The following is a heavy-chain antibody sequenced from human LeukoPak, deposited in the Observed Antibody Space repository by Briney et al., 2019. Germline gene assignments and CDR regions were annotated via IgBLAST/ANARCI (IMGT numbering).Heavy chain of an antibody. CDR1: GFTFSSFA. Sequence: GGSLRLSCAASGFTFSSFAMSWVRQAPGKGLEWVSAISASGYSTYYADSVKGRFTISRDNSKNTLFLQRNSLRAEDTAVYYCAKDAVQFDTWGQGTLVTVSS. CDR2: ISASGYST. CDR3: AKDAVQFDT. V-gene: IGHV3-23*01. J-gene: IGHJ4*02.